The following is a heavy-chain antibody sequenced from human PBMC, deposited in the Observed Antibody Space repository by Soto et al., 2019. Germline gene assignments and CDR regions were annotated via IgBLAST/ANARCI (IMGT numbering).Heavy chain of an antibody. Sequence: PSETLSLTCTVSGGSISSSSYYWGWIRQHPGKGLEWIGYIYYSGSTYYNPSLKSRVTISVDTSKNQFSLKLSSVTAADTAVYYCARDDYGDYGDAFDIWGQGTMVTVSS. V-gene: IGHV4-31*03. CDR1: GGSISSSSYY. CDR3: ARDDYGDYGDAFDI. J-gene: IGHJ3*02. D-gene: IGHD4-17*01. CDR2: IYYSGST.